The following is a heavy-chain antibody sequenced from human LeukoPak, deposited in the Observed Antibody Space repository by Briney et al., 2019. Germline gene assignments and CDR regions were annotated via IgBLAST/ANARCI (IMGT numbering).Heavy chain of an antibody. CDR3: ARDRGYCSSTSCYALYYFDY. Sequence: GGSLRLSCTASGFTFSSYAMHWVRQAPGKGLEWVAVISYDGSNKYYADSVKGRFTISRDNSKNTLYLQMNSLRAEDTAVYYCARDRGYCSSTSCYALYYFDYWGQGTLVTVSS. D-gene: IGHD2-2*03. V-gene: IGHV3-30*04. CDR2: ISYDGSNK. CDR1: GFTFSSYA. J-gene: IGHJ4*02.